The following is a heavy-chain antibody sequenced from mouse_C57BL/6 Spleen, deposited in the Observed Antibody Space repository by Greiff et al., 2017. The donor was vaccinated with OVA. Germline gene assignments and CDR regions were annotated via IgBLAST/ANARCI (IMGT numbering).Heavy chain of an antibody. D-gene: IGHD1-1*01. CDR3: ARATTVVAPIDY. V-gene: IGHV5-17*01. J-gene: IGHJ2*01. Sequence: DVKLVESGGGLVKPGGSLKLSCAASGFTFSDYGMHWVRQAPEKGLEWVAYISSGSSTIYYADTVKGRFTISRDNAKNTLLLQMTRLRSEDTAMYYCARATTVVAPIDYWGQGTTLTVSS. CDR1: GFTFSDYG. CDR2: ISSGSSTI.